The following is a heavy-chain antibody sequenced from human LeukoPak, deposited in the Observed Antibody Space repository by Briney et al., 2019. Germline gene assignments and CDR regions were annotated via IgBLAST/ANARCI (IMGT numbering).Heavy chain of an antibody. D-gene: IGHD3-10*01. Sequence: GGSLRLSCTASGFTFGDYAMSWVRQAPGKGLEWVGFIRGKAYGGTTEYAASVKGRFTISRDDSKSIAYLQMNSLKTEDTAVYYCTRAGKLGLPYFDYWGQGTLVTVSS. V-gene: IGHV3-49*04. CDR2: IRGKAYGGTT. CDR3: TRAGKLGLPYFDY. CDR1: GFTFGDYA. J-gene: IGHJ4*02.